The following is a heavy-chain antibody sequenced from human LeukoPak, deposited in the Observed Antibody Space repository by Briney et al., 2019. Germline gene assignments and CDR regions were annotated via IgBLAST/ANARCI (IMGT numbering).Heavy chain of an antibody. J-gene: IGHJ4*02. Sequence: SGGSLRLSCADSGFTFSSYDRHWVRQPTGKGLEWVSGIGIAADTYYPGSVQGLFTISRENANTSLYLQINSLRAGYTAVYYCTRGRGPITAAGNRNIDFWGQGTLVTVSS. CDR2: IGIAADT. CDR1: GFTFSSYD. D-gene: IGHD6-13*01. CDR3: TRGRGPITAAGNRNIDF. V-gene: IGHV3-13*04.